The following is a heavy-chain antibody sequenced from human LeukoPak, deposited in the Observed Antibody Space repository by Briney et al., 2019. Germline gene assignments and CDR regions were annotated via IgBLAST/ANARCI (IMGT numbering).Heavy chain of an antibody. CDR1: GGTFSSYA. CDR3: ARVDTAMVIDY. D-gene: IGHD5-18*01. CDR2: IIPILGIA. J-gene: IGHJ4*02. Sequence: SVKVSCKASGGTFSSYAISWVRQAPGQGLEWMGRIIPILGIANYAQKFQGRVTITADKSTCTAYMELSSLRSEDTAVYYCARVDTAMVIDYWGQGTLVTVSS. V-gene: IGHV1-69*04.